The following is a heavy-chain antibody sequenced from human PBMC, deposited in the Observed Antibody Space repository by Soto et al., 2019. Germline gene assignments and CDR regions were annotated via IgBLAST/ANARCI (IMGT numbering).Heavy chain of an antibody. CDR1: GFTFGNYA. Sequence: QVQLVESGGGVVQPGRSLRLSCAASGFTFGNYAMHWVRQAPGKGLEWVALISSDESNKYYIDSVKGRFTISRDNSKNTLYLQMNRLRVDDTAVYYCARDVEWLFSSFDYWGQGILVTVSS. V-gene: IGHV3-30-3*01. D-gene: IGHD3-3*01. CDR3: ARDVEWLFSSFDY. J-gene: IGHJ4*02. CDR2: ISSDESNK.